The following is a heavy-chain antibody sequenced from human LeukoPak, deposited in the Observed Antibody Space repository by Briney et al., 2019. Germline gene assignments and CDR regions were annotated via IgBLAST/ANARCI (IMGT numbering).Heavy chain of an antibody. CDR1: GFTISRYT. CDR3: AKLKCSSGWLLDY. V-gene: IGHV3-23*01. CDR2: LSGSGGST. Sequence: GGTLRISCAASGFTISRYTMIWVRQAPGKGLEWVSALSGSGGSTYYADSVKGRFAIFRDNSKNTLYLQMNSLRAEDTAVYYCAKLKCSSGWLLDYWGQGTLVTVSS. D-gene: IGHD6-19*01. J-gene: IGHJ4*02.